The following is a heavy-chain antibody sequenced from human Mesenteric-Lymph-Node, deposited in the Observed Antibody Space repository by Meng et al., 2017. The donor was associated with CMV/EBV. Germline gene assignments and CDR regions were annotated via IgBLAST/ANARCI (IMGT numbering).Heavy chain of an antibody. CDR3: ARDGFGYSYGPFDY. CDR2: IYYSGST. D-gene: IGHD5-18*01. J-gene: IGHJ4*02. Sequence: SETLSLTCTVSGGSISSYYWSWIRQSPGKGLEWIGYIYYSGSTNYNPSLKSRVTISVDTSKNQFSLKLSSVTAADTAVYYCARDGFGYSYGPFDYWGQGTLVTVSS. V-gene: IGHV4-59*01. CDR1: GGSISSYY.